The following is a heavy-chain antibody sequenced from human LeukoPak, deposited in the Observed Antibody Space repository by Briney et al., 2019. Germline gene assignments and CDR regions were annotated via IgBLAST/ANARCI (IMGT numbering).Heavy chain of an antibody. Sequence: PGRSLRLSCAASGFTFSSYGMHWVRQAPGKGLEWVSAISGSGGSTYYADSVKGRFTISRDNSKNTLYLQMNSLRAEDTAVYYCTTDRSDIEYYYDSSGYSYWGQGTLVTVPS. CDR1: GFTFSSYG. J-gene: IGHJ4*02. CDR3: TTDRSDIEYYYDSSGYSY. CDR2: ISGSGGST. V-gene: IGHV3-23*01. D-gene: IGHD3-22*01.